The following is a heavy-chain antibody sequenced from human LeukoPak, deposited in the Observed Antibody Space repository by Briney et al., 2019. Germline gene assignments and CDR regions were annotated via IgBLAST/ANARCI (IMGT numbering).Heavy chain of an antibody. CDR1: GGSISSGGYY. CDR3: ARGAQWLVDY. D-gene: IGHD6-19*01. Sequence: SETLSLTCTVSGGSISSGGYYWSWIRQPPGKGLEWIGYIYYSGSTYYNPSLQSRVIISVDTSKNQFSLKLSSVTAADTAVYYCARGAQWLVDYWGQGTLVTVSS. CDR2: IYYSGST. V-gene: IGHV4-30-4*01. J-gene: IGHJ4*02.